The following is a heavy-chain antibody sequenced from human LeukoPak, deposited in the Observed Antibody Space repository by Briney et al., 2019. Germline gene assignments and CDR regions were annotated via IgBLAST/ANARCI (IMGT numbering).Heavy chain of an antibody. CDR2: ISSSGSTI. V-gene: IGHV3-48*03. CDR1: GSTFSSYE. D-gene: IGHD6-13*01. CDR3: ARAKRQQLVLGNWFDP. J-gene: IGHJ5*02. Sequence: PGGSLRLSCAASGSTFSSYEMNWVRQAPGKGLEWVSYISSSGSTIYYADSVKGRFTISRDNAKNSLYLQMNSLRAEDTAVYYCARAKRQQLVLGNWFDPWGQGTLVTVSS.